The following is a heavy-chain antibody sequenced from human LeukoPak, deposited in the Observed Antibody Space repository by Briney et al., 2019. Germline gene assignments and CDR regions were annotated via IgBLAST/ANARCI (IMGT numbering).Heavy chain of an antibody. CDR2: INSDGTNT. V-gene: IGHV3-74*01. D-gene: IGHD1-1*01. CDR3: ANSPGSPNY. J-gene: IGHJ4*02. CDR1: GFTFSSNC. Sequence: AAGSLTRNGSGSGFTFSSNCMHWDRQAQGQELVWFSRINSDGTNTNYTDFVKGRFTISRDNAKNTLYLQMDSLRAEDTAVYYCANSPGSPNYWGQGTLVTVSS.